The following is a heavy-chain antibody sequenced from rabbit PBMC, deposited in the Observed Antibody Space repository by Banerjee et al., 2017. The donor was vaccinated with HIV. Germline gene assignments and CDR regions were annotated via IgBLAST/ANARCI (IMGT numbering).Heavy chain of an antibody. J-gene: IGHJ4*01. CDR2: IDPVFGST. CDR3: ARGGDSGDGFDL. D-gene: IGHD7-1*01. V-gene: IGHV1S40*01. CDR1: GFSFSSSNY. Sequence: QSLEESGGDLVKPGASLTLTCTASGFSFSSSNYMCWVRQAPGKGLEWIGYIDPVFGSTYYASWVNGRFTISKTSSTTVTLQMTSLTGADTATYFCARGGDSGDGFDLWGPGTLVTVS.